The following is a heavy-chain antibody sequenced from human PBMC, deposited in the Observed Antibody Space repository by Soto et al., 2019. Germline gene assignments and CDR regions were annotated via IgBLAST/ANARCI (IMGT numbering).Heavy chain of an antibody. CDR2: IYPADSET. CDR1: GYRFISYW. V-gene: IGHV5-51*01. D-gene: IGHD3-10*01. J-gene: IGHJ4*02. CDR3: ARLEYYGSTSYYEN. Sequence: LKISCKGSGYRFISYWIGWVRQMPGKGLEYMGIIYPADSETRYSPSFQGQVTISADKSISTAYLQWSSLKASDTAIYYCARLEYYGSTSYYENWGQGTLVTVSS.